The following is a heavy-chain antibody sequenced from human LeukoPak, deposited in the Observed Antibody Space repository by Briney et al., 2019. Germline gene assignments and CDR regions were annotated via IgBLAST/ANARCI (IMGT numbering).Heavy chain of an antibody. V-gene: IGHV1-18*01. D-gene: IGHD4-17*01. J-gene: IGHJ3*02. CDR1: GYTFTSYG. Sequence: ASVKVSCKASGYTFTSYGISWVRQAPGQGLEWMGWISAYNGNTNYAQKLQGRVTMTTDTSTSTAYMELRSLRSDDTAVNYCARDIGTDYGDFSDAFDIWGQGTMVTVSS. CDR2: ISAYNGNT. CDR3: ARDIGTDYGDFSDAFDI.